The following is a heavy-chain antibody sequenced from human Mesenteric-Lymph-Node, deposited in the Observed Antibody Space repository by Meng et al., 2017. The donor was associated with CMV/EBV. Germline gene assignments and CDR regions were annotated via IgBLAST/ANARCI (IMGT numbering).Heavy chain of an antibody. CDR3: VLDNGRGDF. V-gene: IGHV3-30*02. CDR1: GLTFSHYA. D-gene: IGHD3-10*02. CDR2: INHDGTNR. J-gene: IGHJ4*02. Sequence: GGSLRLSCAASGLTFSHYAMHWVRQAPGKGLEWVTFINHDGTNRLYADSMKGRVTISRDNSKSTLYLQMISLTPEDTAVYYCVLDNGRGDFWGQGTLVTVSS.